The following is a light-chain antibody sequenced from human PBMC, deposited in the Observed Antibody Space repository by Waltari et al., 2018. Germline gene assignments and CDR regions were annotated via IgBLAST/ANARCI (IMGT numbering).Light chain of an antibody. J-gene: IGKJ1*01. Sequence: ETVVTQSPGTLSVSPGERATLSCRTSPSLGSSLAWYQQKPGQSPRLLIYHASTRATGIPARFSGSVSETEFTLTISSLQSEDYAVYYCQQYNNGPPGTFGQGTRVEV. V-gene: IGKV3D-15*01. CDR3: QQYNNGPPGT. CDR2: HAS. CDR1: PSLGSS.